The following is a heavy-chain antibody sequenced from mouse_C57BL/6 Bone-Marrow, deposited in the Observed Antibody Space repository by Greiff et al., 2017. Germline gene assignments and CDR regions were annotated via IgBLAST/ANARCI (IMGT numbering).Heavy chain of an antibody. Sequence: QVQLQQSGAELARPGASVKLSCKASGYTFTSYGISWVKQRTGQGLEWIGEIYPRSGNTYYNAKFKGKATLTADKSSSTAYMELRSLTSEDSAVYFCAREGYYVLYYYDYWGQGTTLTVSS. J-gene: IGHJ2*01. CDR3: AREGYYVLYYYDY. V-gene: IGHV1-81*01. CDR2: IYPRSGNT. D-gene: IGHD2-3*01. CDR1: GYTFTSYG.